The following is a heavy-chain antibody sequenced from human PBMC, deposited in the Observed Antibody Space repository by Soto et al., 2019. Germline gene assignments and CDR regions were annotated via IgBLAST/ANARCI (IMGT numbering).Heavy chain of an antibody. CDR2: ISGSGGST. D-gene: IGHD4-17*01. CDR3: AKGHSKISVNTVYFDY. Sequence: GGSLRLSCAASGFTFSSYAMSWVRQAPGKGLEWVSAISGSGGSTYYADSVKGRCTISRDNSKNTLYLQMNSLRAEDTAVYYCAKGHSKISVNTVYFDYWGQGTLVTVSS. CDR1: GFTFSSYA. J-gene: IGHJ4*02. V-gene: IGHV3-23*01.